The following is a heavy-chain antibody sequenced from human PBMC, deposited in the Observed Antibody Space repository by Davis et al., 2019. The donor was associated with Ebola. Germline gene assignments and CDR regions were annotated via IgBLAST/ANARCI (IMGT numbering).Heavy chain of an antibody. D-gene: IGHD3-3*01. CDR2: ISYDGSNK. J-gene: IGHJ4*02. CDR3: ARAEVLRFSLGSTRLYYFDY. Sequence: GESLKISCAASGFTFSSYAMHWVRQAPGKGLEWVAVISYDGSNKYYADSVKGRFTISRDNSKNTLYLQMNSLRAEDTAVYYCARAEVLRFSLGSTRLYYFDYWGQGTLVTVSS. CDR1: GFTFSSYA. V-gene: IGHV3-30*04.